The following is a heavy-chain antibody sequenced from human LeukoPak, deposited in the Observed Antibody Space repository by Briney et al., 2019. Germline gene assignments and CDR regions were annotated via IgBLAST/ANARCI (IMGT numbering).Heavy chain of an antibody. V-gene: IGHV4-61*08. CDR2: IYYSGST. D-gene: IGHD2-15*01. CDR1: GGSISSGDYY. CDR3: ARRVYCSGGSCQRGYYYGMDV. Sequence: SETLSLTCTVSGGSISSGDYYWSWIRQPPGKGLEWIGYIYYSGSTNYNPSLKSRVTISVDTSKNQFSLKLSSVTAADTAVYYCARRVYCSGGSCQRGYYYGMDVWGQGTTVTVSS. J-gene: IGHJ6*02.